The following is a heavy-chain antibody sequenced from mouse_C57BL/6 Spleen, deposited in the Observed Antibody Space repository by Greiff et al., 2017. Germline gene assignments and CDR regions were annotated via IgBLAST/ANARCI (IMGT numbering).Heavy chain of an antibody. CDR1: GFSLTSYG. J-gene: IGHJ1*03. Sequence: VQLQESGPGPVQPSQSLSITCTVSGFSLTSYGVHWVRQSPGKGLEWLGVIWSGGSTDYNAAFISRLSISKDNSKSQVFFKMNSLQADDTAIYYCARNTAIVTRDWYFDVWGTGTTVTVSS. CDR2: IWSGGST. V-gene: IGHV2-2*01. D-gene: IGHD2-5*01. CDR3: ARNTAIVTRDWYFDV.